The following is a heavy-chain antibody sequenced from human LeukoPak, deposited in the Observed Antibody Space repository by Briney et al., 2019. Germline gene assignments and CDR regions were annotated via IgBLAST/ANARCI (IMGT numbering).Heavy chain of an antibody. J-gene: IGHJ4*02. CDR1: EFTVSRNY. CDR3: ARVPREGATPFDY. V-gene: IGHV3-53*01. CDR2: IFSNGDT. D-gene: IGHD1-26*01. Sequence: PGGSLRLSCTASEFTVSRNYMLWVRRAPGKGLEWVSLIFSNGDTHYADSVKGRFAISRDNAKNSLYLQMNSLRAEDTAAYYCARVPREGATPFDYWGQGTLVTVSS.